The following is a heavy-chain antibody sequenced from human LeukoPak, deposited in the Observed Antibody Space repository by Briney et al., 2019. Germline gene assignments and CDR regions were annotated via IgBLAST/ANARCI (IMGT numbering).Heavy chain of an antibody. D-gene: IGHD4-17*01. CDR3: ARAATVTTTGSGHYYMDV. V-gene: IGHV4-39*07. J-gene: IGHJ6*03. Sequence: PSETLSLTCTVSGGSIRSSSYYWGWIRQPPGKGLERIGSISYTGSTYYNPSLKSRVTISVDTSKNQFSLKLSSVTAADTAVYYCARAATVTTTGSGHYYMDVWGKGTTVTISS. CDR1: GGSIRSSSYY. CDR2: ISYTGST.